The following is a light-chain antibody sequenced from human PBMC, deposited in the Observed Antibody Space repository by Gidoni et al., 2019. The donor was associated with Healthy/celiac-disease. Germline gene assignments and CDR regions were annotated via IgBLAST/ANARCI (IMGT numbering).Light chain of an antibody. CDR2: DAS. V-gene: IGKV3-11*01. CDR1: QSVSSY. Sequence: IVLTQSPATLSLSPGERATLSCRASQSVSSYLAWYQQKPGQAPRLLLYDASNRATGIPARFSGSGAGTDFSLTISSLVPEDFAVYYCQQRSNWPRGTFGQGTRLEIK. J-gene: IGKJ5*01. CDR3: QQRSNWPRGT.